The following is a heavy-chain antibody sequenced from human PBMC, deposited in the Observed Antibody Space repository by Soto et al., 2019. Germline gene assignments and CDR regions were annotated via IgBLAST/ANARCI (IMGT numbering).Heavy chain of an antibody. CDR1: GFTFSDYW. Sequence: GGSLRLSCAASGFTFSDYWMTWVRQAPGEGLQWVANINQNGGEKYYVDSVKGRFTISRDNARNSLYLQMNSLRVEDTAIYFCARARITNDFDYWGRGTLVTVSS. J-gene: IGHJ4*02. D-gene: IGHD2-8*01. V-gene: IGHV3-7*01. CDR2: INQNGGEK. CDR3: ARARITNDFDY.